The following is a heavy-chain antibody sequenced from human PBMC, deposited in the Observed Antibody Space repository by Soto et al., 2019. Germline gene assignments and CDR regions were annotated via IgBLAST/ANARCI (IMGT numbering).Heavy chain of an antibody. CDR1: GLTFSSYA. J-gene: IGHJ3*02. CDR3: ANLNWNYGLGAFDI. CDR2: ISYSGDST. Sequence: EVQLLESGGGLVQPGGSLRLSCAASGLTFSSYAMNLVRQAPGKGLEWVSGISYSGDSTYYADSVRGRFTISRDNSKNTLYLQMNSLRAEDTATYYCANLNWNYGLGAFDIWGQGTMVTVSS. D-gene: IGHD1-7*01. V-gene: IGHV3-23*01.